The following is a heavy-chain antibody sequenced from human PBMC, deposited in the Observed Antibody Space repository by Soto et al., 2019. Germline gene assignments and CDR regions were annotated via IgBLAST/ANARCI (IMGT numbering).Heavy chain of an antibody. CDR3: ARDITPFEVVATTPNPYYYYGMDV. D-gene: IGHD5-12*01. Sequence: SETLSLTCTVSGGSISSGDYYWSWIRQPPGKGLEWIGYIYYSGSTYYNPSLKSRVTISVDTSKNQFSLKLSSVTAADTAVYYCARDITPFEVVATTPNPYYYYGMDVWGQGTTVTVSS. J-gene: IGHJ6*02. CDR2: IYYSGST. CDR1: GGSISSGDYY. V-gene: IGHV4-30-4*01.